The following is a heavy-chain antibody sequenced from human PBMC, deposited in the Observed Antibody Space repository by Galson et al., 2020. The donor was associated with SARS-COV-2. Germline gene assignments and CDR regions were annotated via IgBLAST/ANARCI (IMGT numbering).Heavy chain of an antibody. J-gene: IGHJ4*02. V-gene: IGHV2-5*02. CDR3: AHSPSYLAVAGTSYDY. D-gene: IGHD6-19*01. CDR2: IYWDDNK. CDR1: GFSLSNRGVG. Sequence: SGPTLVKPTQTLTLTCTFSGFSLSNRGVGVGWIRQPPEKALEWLVLIYWDDNKRYSPSLKSRLTITKDTSKNQVVLTMTNMDPVDTATYYCAHSPSYLAVAGTSYDYWGQGILVTVSS.